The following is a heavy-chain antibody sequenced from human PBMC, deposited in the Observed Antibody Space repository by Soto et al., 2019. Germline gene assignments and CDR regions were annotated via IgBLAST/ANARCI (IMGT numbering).Heavy chain of an antibody. Sequence: GGSLRLSCAASGFTFSSYAMSWVRQAPGKGLEWVSAISGSGGSTYYEDSVKGRFTISKDNSKNTLYLQMDRLRAEDTAVYYCAKDPSRQITMIAHWGQGTLVTVSS. D-gene: IGHD3-22*01. CDR1: GFTFSSYA. V-gene: IGHV3-23*01. CDR2: ISGSGGST. J-gene: IGHJ4*02. CDR3: AKDPSRQITMIAH.